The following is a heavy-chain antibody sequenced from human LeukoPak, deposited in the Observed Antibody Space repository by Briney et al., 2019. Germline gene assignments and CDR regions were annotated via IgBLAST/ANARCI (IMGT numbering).Heavy chain of an antibody. Sequence: ASVKVSCKASGYIFTGYYMHWVRQVPGQGLEWMGWINPNSGGTNYAQKFQGWVTMTRDTYISTAYMELSRLRSDDTAVYYCASSMTGYCSGGSCYSLDYWGQGTLVPVSS. CDR3: ASSMTGYCSGGSCYSLDY. CDR2: INPNSGGT. J-gene: IGHJ4*02. CDR1: GYIFTGYY. D-gene: IGHD2-15*01. V-gene: IGHV1-2*04.